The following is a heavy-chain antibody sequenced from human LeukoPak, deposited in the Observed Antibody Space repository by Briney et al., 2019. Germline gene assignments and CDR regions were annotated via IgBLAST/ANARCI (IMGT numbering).Heavy chain of an antibody. V-gene: IGHV4-39*01. Sequence: SETLSLTCTVSGGSISSSSYFWGWIRQPPGKGLEWIGSIYYSGSTYYKPSLKSRVTISEDTSNNQFSLKLNSMTAADTAVYYCARGSSSSGQFDYWGQGTLVTVSS. D-gene: IGHD6-6*01. CDR3: ARGSSSSGQFDY. CDR1: GGSISSSSYF. CDR2: IYYSGST. J-gene: IGHJ4*02.